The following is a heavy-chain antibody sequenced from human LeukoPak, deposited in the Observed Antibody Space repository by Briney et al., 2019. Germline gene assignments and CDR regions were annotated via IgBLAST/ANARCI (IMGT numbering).Heavy chain of an antibody. CDR1: GYTFTSYY. D-gene: IGHD3-22*01. J-gene: IGHJ4*02. V-gene: IGHV1-46*01. CDR3: ARSRHPYYYDSSGPHFDY. Sequence: ASVKVSCKASGYTFTSYYMHWVRQAPGQGLEWMGIINTSGGSTSYAQKFQGRVTMTRDKSTSTVYMELSSLRSEDTAVYYCARSRHPYYYDSSGPHFDYWGQGTLVTVSS. CDR2: INTSGGST.